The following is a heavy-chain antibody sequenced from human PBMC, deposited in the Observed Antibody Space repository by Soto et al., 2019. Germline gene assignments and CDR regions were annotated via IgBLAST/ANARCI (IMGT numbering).Heavy chain of an antibody. CDR1: GYSFTSYW. CDR2: IYPGDSDT. V-gene: IGHV5-51*01. Sequence: GESLKISCKGSGYSFTSYWIGWVRQMPGKGLEWMGIIYPGDSDTRYSPSFQGQDTISADKSISTAYLQWSSLKASDTAMYYCASVSGREGLSIPAAFDIWGQGTTVTVS. D-gene: IGHD6-19*01. CDR3: ASVSGREGLSIPAAFDI. J-gene: IGHJ3*02.